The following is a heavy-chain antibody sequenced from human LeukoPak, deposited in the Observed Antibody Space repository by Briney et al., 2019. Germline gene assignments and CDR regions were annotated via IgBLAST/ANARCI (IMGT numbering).Heavy chain of an antibody. D-gene: IGHD3-3*01. CDR2: IIPIFGTV. CDR1: GGTFSNYA. V-gene: IGHV1-69*13. Sequence: GASVKVSCKASGGTFSNYAISWVRQAPGQGLEWMGGIIPIFGTVNYAQKFQDRVTIIADESTSTAYMELSSLRSEDTAVYYCARGRPNYDFWSGYFADSYYYYMDVWGKGTTVTVSS. J-gene: IGHJ6*03. CDR3: ARGRPNYDFWSGYFADSYYYYMDV.